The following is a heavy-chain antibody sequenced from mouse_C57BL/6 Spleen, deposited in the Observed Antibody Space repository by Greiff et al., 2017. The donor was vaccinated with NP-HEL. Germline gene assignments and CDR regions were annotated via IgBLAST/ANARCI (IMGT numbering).Heavy chain of an antibody. D-gene: IGHD1-1*01. J-gene: IGHJ4*01. V-gene: IGHV1-50*01. CDR2: IDPSDSYT. Sequence: QVQLQQPGAELVKPGASVKLSCKASGYTFTSYWMQWVKQRPGQGLEWIGEIDPSDSYTNYNQKFKGKATLTVDTSSSTAYMQLSSLTSEDSAVYYCARSTVVATYAMDYWGQGTSVTVSS. CDR3: ARSTVVATYAMDY. CDR1: GYTFTSYW.